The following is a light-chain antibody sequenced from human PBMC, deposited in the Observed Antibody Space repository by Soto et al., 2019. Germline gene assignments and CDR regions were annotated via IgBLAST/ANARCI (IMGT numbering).Light chain of an antibody. V-gene: IGKV3-20*01. CDR3: QQYGSSPGT. Sequence: EIVLTQSPGTLSLSPGERATLSCRASQSVSSSYLAWYQQKPGQAPRLLIYNAFNRATGIPDRFSGSGSGTDFTLTISRLEPEDFAVYYCQQYGSSPGTVGGGNKVDIK. CDR2: NAF. CDR1: QSVSSSY. J-gene: IGKJ4*01.